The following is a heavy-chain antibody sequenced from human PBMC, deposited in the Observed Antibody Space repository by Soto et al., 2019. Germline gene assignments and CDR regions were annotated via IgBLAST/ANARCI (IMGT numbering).Heavy chain of an antibody. D-gene: IGHD3-10*01. Sequence: EVQLVESGGGLLQPGMSLRLSCAASGFPFDDYAMHWVRQTPGKGLEWVSGISWNSGSIDYADSVKGRFTISRDNAKTSLYLQMNSLRPEDTALYYCAKDRGLWFGEPRFDSWGQGTLVTVSS. CDR1: GFPFDDYA. V-gene: IGHV3-9*01. CDR3: AKDRGLWFGEPRFDS. CDR2: ISWNSGSI. J-gene: IGHJ4*02.